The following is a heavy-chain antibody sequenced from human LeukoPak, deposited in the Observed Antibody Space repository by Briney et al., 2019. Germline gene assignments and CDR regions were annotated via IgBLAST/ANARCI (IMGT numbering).Heavy chain of an antibody. V-gene: IGHV1-18*01. CDR3: ATTYYYDSSGYASDAFDI. Sequence: ASVKVSCKASGYTFTSYGISWVRQAPGQGLEWMGWISAYNGNTNYAQKLQGRVTMTTDTSTSTAYMELSSLRSEDTAVYYCATTYYYDSSGYASDAFDIWGQGTMVTVSS. CDR2: ISAYNGNT. J-gene: IGHJ3*02. D-gene: IGHD3-22*01. CDR1: GYTFTSYG.